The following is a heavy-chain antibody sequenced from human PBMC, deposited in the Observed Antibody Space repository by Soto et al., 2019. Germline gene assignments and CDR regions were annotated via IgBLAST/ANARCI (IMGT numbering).Heavy chain of an antibody. J-gene: IGHJ6*02. V-gene: IGHV5-51*01. CDR3: ARLVNYYFGMDV. CDR2: IYPGDSDT. Sequence: ESLKISCKAADTTHWIGWVRQEPGKGLEWMGIIYPGDSDTKYSPSFQGQVTISVDKSISTAYLHWSSLKASDTATYYCARLVNYYFGMDVWGLGTTVTVSS. CDR1: DTTHW.